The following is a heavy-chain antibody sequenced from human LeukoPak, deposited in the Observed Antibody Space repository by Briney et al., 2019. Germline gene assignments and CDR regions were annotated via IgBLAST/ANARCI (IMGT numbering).Heavy chain of an antibody. CDR2: IWYDGSNR. D-gene: IGHD5-24*01. V-gene: IGHV3-33*01. Sequence: PGGSLRLSYAASGFTFSSYGMHWVRQAPGKGLEWVAVIWYDGSNRYYADSVKGRFTISRDNSKNTLYLQMNSLRAEDTAVYYCAGAREGWLQWEFDYWGQGTLVTVSS. CDR1: GFTFSSYG. CDR3: AGAREGWLQWEFDY. J-gene: IGHJ4*02.